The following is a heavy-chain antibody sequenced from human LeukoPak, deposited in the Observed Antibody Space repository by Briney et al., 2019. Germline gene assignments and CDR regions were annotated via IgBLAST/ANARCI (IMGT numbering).Heavy chain of an antibody. CDR1: GFTFSDYA. D-gene: IGHD2-2*01. CDR2: ISGGDGST. V-gene: IGHV3-23*02. Sequence: GGSLRLSCAASGFTFSDYAMSWVRQASGKGLEWVSTISGGDGSTFYGDSVRGRFIISRDNSRNTLSLQMNSLRAEDTAVYYCAKGGCTFANCCLNYWGQGTLVTVSS. CDR3: AKGGCTFANCCLNY. J-gene: IGHJ4*02.